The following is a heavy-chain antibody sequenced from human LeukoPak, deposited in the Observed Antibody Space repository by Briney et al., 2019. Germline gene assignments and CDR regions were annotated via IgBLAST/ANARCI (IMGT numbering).Heavy chain of an antibody. CDR3: ARGVAYYYGSGSFSPMDV. V-gene: IGHV1-2*06. CDR1: GYTFTGYY. CDR2: INPNSGGT. Sequence: ASVKVSCKASGYTFTGYYMHWVRQAPGQGLEWMGRINPNSGGTNYAQKFQGRVTMTRDTSISTAYMELSRLRSDDTAVYYCARGVAYYYGSGSFSPMDVWGKGTTVTVSS. D-gene: IGHD3-10*01. J-gene: IGHJ6*03.